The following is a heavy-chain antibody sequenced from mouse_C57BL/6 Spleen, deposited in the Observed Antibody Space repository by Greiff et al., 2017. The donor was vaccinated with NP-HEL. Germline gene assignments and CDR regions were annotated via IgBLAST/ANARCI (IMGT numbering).Heavy chain of an antibody. J-gene: IGHJ2*01. V-gene: IGHV1-81*01. Sequence: QVQLQQSGAELARPGASVKLSCKASGYTFTSYGISWVKQRTGQGLGWIGEIYPRSGNTYYNEKFKGKATLTADKSSSTAYMELRSLTSEDSAVYFCASRYYYGSSSHLYFDYWGQGTTLTVSS. D-gene: IGHD1-1*01. CDR3: ASRYYYGSSSHLYFDY. CDR2: IYPRSGNT. CDR1: GYTFTSYG.